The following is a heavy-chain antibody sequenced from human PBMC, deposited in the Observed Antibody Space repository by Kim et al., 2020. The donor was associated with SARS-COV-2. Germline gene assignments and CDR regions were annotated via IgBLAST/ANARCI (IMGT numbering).Heavy chain of an antibody. J-gene: IGHJ4*02. Sequence: SETLSLTCAVYGGSFSGYYWSWIRQPPGKGLEWIGEINHSGSTNYNPSLKSRVTISVDTSKNQFSLKLSSVTAADTAVYYCARGPKIYIIAVAGRSYFDYWGQGTLVTVSS. CDR2: INHSGST. D-gene: IGHD6-19*01. CDR1: GGSFSGYY. CDR3: ARGPKIYIIAVAGRSYFDY. V-gene: IGHV4-34*01.